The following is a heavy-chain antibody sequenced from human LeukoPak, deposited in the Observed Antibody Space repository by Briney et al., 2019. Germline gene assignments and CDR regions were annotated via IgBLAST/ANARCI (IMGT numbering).Heavy chain of an antibody. J-gene: IGHJ5*02. CDR3: ARGFGYYTP. CDR2: INHSGST. CDR1: GVSISSSSYY. Sequence: PSETLSLTCTVSGVSISSSSYYWGWIRQPPGKGLEWIGEINHSGSTNYNPSLKSRVTISVDTSKNQFSLKLSSVTAADTAVYYCARGFGYYTPWGQGTLVTVSS. V-gene: IGHV4-39*07. D-gene: IGHD2/OR15-2a*01.